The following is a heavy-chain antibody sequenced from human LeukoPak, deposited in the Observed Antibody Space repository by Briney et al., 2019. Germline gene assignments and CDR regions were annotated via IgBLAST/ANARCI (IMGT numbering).Heavy chain of an antibody. V-gene: IGHV4-31*03. J-gene: IGHJ4*02. CDR2: IYYSGST. CDR3: ARRNYDLHYFDY. Sequence: PSQTLSLTCTVSGGSISSGGYYWSWIRQHPGTGLEWIGYIYYSGSTYYNPSLKSRVTISVDTSKKQFSLKLSSVTAADTAVYYCARRNYDLHYFDYWGQGTLVTVSS. CDR1: GGSISSGGYY. D-gene: IGHD1-7*01.